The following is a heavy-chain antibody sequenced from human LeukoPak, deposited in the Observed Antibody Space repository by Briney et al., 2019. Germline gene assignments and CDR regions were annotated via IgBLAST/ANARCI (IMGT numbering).Heavy chain of an antibody. J-gene: IGHJ5*02. CDR3: APGPGWFDP. CDR2: INPNSGVT. Sequence: ASVKVSCKASGYTFTGYYMHWVRQAPGQGLEWMGRINPNSGVTNYAQKFQGTVTMTRDTSISTAYMELSRLTPDDTAVYYWAPGPGWFDPWGQGTLVTVSS. CDR1: GYTFTGYY. D-gene: IGHD7-27*01. V-gene: IGHV1-2*06.